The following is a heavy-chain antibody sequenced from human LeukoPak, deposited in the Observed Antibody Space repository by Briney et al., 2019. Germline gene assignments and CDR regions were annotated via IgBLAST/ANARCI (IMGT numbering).Heavy chain of an antibody. Sequence: GRSLRLSCAASGFTFDDYAMHWVRQAPGKGLEWVSGISWNSGSIGYADSVKGRFTISRDNAKNSLYLQMNSLRAEDTAVYYCAKDRGYYYVLDYWGQGTLVTVSS. D-gene: IGHD3-10*02. V-gene: IGHV3-9*01. CDR1: GFTFDDYA. CDR2: ISWNSGSI. CDR3: AKDRGYYYVLDY. J-gene: IGHJ4*02.